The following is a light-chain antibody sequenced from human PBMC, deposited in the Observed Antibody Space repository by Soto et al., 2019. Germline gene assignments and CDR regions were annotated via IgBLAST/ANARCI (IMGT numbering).Light chain of an antibody. CDR1: SSDVGSYNL. V-gene: IGLV2-23*01. Sequence: QSALAQPASVSGSPGQSITISCTGISSDVGSYNLVSWYQHHPGKGPKLMIYDGSRRPSGVSNRFSGSKSGNTASLTISGLQAEDEADYYGCSFGGSGTVVFGGGTKLTVL. CDR2: DGS. CDR3: CSFGGSGTVV. J-gene: IGLJ3*02.